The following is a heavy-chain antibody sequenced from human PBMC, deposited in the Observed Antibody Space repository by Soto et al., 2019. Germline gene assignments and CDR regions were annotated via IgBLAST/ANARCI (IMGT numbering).Heavy chain of an antibody. CDR3: ARDPTRGVRAV. D-gene: IGHD3-10*01. Sequence: PSETLSLTCTVSGGSISSGGYYWSWLPQHPGKGLEWIGYIYYSGSTYYNPSLKSRVTISVDTSKNQFSLKLSSVTAADTAVYYCARDPTRGVRAVWGQGTLVTVSS. CDR1: GGSISSGGYY. V-gene: IGHV4-31*03. J-gene: IGHJ4*02. CDR2: IYYSGST.